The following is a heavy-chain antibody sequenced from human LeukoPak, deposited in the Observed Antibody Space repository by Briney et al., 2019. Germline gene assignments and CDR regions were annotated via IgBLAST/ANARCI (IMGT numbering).Heavy chain of an antibody. CDR3: AFTLSEYYYYYGMDV. Sequence: SGKVSCKASGGTFSSYAISWVRQAPGQGLEWMGGIIPIFGTANYAQKFQGRVTITADESTSTAYMELSSLRSEDTAVYYCAFTLSEYYYYYGMDVWGQGTTVTVSS. CDR1: GGTFSSYA. D-gene: IGHD1-26*01. V-gene: IGHV1-69*13. J-gene: IGHJ6*02. CDR2: IIPIFGTA.